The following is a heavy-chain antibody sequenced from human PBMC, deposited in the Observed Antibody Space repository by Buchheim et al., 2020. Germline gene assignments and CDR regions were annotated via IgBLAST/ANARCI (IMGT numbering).Heavy chain of an antibody. Sequence: QLQLQESGSGLVKPSQTLSLTCAVSGGSISSGGYSWSWIRQPPGKGLEWIGYIYHTGSVHFNPSLMSRVTISVDRSKNQFSLNLSSVTAADTAVYYCARGFPVTFGGVILDFWGQGTL. CDR3: ARGFPVTFGGVILDF. CDR1: GGSISSGGYS. J-gene: IGHJ4*02. CDR2: IYHTGSV. D-gene: IGHD3-16*02. V-gene: IGHV4-30-2*01.